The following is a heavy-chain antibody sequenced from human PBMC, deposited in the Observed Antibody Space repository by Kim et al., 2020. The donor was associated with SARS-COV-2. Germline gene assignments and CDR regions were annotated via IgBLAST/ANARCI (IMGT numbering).Heavy chain of an antibody. CDR2: RGNT. J-gene: IGHJ5*02. CDR3: ARGATFIVA. Sequence: RGNTDYNPSLKSRVTLSIDTSKNQFSLRLTSVTPADTAMYYWARGATFIVAWGQGTLVTVSS. D-gene: IGHD3-22*01. V-gene: IGHV4-59*09.